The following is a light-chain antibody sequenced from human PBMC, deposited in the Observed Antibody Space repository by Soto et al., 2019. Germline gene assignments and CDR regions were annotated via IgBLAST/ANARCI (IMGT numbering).Light chain of an antibody. CDR3: QQYNNWPRT. CDR2: GAS. J-gene: IGKJ1*01. V-gene: IGKV3-15*01. Sequence: EIVLTQSPSTLSVSQGERATLSCRASQSVDSNLAWYQQKPGRVPRLLIYGASTRATGIPARFSGSGSGTEFTLTISSLQSEDFAVYYCQQYNNWPRTFGQGTKVDI. CDR1: QSVDSN.